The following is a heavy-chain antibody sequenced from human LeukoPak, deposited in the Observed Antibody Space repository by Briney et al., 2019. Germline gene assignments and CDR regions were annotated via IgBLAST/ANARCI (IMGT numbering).Heavy chain of an antibody. CDR1: GFIFGNYA. V-gene: IGHV3-30-3*01. J-gene: IGHJ4*02. Sequence: GGPLRLPLPASGFIFGNYAMHWFRQAPGKGLDWVAVVSHDGSSKYYADSVKGRFTISRDDSKNTLYLQMNSLRTEDTAVYFCARAAGPAAAFDYWGQGTLVTVSS. CDR3: ARAAGPAAAFDY. CDR2: VSHDGSSK. D-gene: IGHD2-2*01.